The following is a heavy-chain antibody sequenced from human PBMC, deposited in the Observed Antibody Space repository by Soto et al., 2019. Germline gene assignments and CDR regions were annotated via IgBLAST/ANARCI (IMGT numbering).Heavy chain of an antibody. CDR3: ARGVSGWSPFDV. J-gene: IGHJ4*02. CDR1: GYTFTDYY. V-gene: IGHV1-2*04. Sequence: QVHLVQSGAEVKKPGASVKVSCKASGYTFTDYYVHWVRRAPGQGLEWMGWINPNSGVTNYAQKFQGWVTLTSDTSVSKAYMELKRLKSDDTAVFFCARGVSGWSPFDVLGQGNLVTVYS. CDR2: INPNSGVT. D-gene: IGHD6-19*01.